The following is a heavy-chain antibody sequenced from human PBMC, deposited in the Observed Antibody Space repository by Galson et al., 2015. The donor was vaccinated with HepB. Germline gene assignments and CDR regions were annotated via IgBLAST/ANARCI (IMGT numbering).Heavy chain of an antibody. Sequence: SVKVSCKASGYTFSTYGISWVRQAPGQGLEWMGRIIPILGIANYAQKFQGRVTITADKSTSTAYMELSSLRSEDTAVYYCARAYSSSSDYYFDYWGQGTLVTVSS. CDR2: IIPILGIA. CDR1: GYTFSTYG. CDR3: ARAYSSSSDYYFDY. J-gene: IGHJ4*02. D-gene: IGHD6-6*01. V-gene: IGHV1-69*04.